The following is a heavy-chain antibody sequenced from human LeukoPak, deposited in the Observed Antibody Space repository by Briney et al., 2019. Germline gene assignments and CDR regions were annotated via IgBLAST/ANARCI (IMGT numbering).Heavy chain of an antibody. CDR3: AKEGLRDYVMTGADY. CDR2: INPNSGGT. V-gene: IGHV1-2*06. D-gene: IGHD4-17*01. J-gene: IGHJ4*02. CDR1: GYTFTGYY. Sequence: ASVKVSCKASGYTFTGYYIHWVRQAPGQGLEWMGRINPNSGGTNFARKFQGRVTMTRDKFISTVYLELNRLRSDDTAMYYCAKEGLRDYVMTGADYWGQGTLVTVSS.